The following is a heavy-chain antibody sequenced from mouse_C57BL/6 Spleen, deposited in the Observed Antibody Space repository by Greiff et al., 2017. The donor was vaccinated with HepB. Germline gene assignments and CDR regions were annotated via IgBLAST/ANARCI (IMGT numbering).Heavy chain of an antibody. CDR2: INPNNGGT. CDR1: GYTFTDYN. J-gene: IGHJ4*01. CDR3: ARAMYYGPSYYYAMDY. D-gene: IGHD1-1*02. Sequence: EVKLQQSGPELVKPGASVKIPCKASGYTFTDYNMDWVKQSHGKSLEWIGDINPNNGGTISNQKLKGKATLTVDKSSSTAYMELRSLTSEDTAVYYCARAMYYGPSYYYAMDYWGQGTSVTVSS. V-gene: IGHV1-18*01.